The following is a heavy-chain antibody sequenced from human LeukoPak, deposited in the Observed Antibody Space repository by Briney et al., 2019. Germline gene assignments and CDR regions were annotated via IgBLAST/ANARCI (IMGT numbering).Heavy chain of an antibody. Sequence: GGSLRLSCAASGFIFTDYWMYWVRQAPGRGLAWVANIKEDGSEKNYVDSVKGRFTISRDNAKNSVYLQMNSLRVEDTAVYYCARQVGPAAKRGEWFDPWGQGTLVTVSS. V-gene: IGHV3-7*01. D-gene: IGHD2-2*01. CDR3: ARQVGPAAKRGEWFDP. J-gene: IGHJ5*02. CDR2: IKEDGSEK. CDR1: GFIFTDYW.